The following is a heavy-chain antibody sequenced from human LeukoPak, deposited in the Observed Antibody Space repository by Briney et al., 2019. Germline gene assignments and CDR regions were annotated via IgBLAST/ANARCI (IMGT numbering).Heavy chain of an antibody. Sequence: SETLSLTCTVSGGSISSYYWSWIRQPPGKGLEWIGSIYHSGSTYYNPSLKSRVTISVDTSKNQFSLKLSSVTAADTAVYYCARMTSLFDPWGQGTLVTVSS. CDR2: IYHSGST. CDR3: ARMTSLFDP. V-gene: IGHV4-59*08. J-gene: IGHJ5*02. CDR1: GGSISSYY.